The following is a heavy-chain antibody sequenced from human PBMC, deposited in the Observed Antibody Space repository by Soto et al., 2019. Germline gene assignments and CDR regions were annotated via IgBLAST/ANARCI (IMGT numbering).Heavy chain of an antibody. CDR2: LPERGSSP. CDR3: ANMTSGSYGRNYGMDV. V-gene: IGHV3-23*01. CDR1: GFTFSNYA. J-gene: IGHJ6*02. Sequence: EVQLLGSGGGLVQPGGSLRLSCAASGFTFSNYAMSWVCQAPGKGLEWVSALPERGSSPYYADSVKGRFTISRDNSKNSMYLQMNSVRAEETAVYYCANMTSGSYGRNYGMDVWGQGTTVTVSS. D-gene: IGHD5-18*01.